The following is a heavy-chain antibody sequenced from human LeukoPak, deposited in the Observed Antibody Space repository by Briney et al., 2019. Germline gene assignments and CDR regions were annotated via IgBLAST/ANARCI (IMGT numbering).Heavy chain of an antibody. CDR2: ITSGGDYT. D-gene: IGHD3-9*01. V-gene: IGHV3-21*01. Sequence: GGSLRLSCAASGFTFNTFNMNWVRQAPGKGLEWVSSITSGGDYTYYADSVKGRFTTSRDNAKNSLSLQLNSLRVEDTAVYYCARGHYDVLAASYKWTPDYWGQGTLVTAPS. CDR3: ARGHYDVLAASYKWTPDY. CDR1: GFTFNTFN. J-gene: IGHJ4*02.